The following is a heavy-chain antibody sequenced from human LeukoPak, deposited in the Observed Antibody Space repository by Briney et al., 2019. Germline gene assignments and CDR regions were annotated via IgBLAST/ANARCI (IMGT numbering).Heavy chain of an antibody. D-gene: IGHD6-19*01. J-gene: IGHJ5*02. CDR1: GGSFSGYY. CDR3: ARGRVPSSGWYGFFFGFDP. V-gene: IGHV4-34*01. CDR2: INHSGST. Sequence: ASETLSLTCAFYGGSFSGYYWGLVRPPPGKGLEVIGEINHSGSTNYNPSLKSRVTISVDTSKNQFSLKLSSVTAADTAVYYCARGRVPSSGWYGFFFGFDPWGQGTLVTVSS.